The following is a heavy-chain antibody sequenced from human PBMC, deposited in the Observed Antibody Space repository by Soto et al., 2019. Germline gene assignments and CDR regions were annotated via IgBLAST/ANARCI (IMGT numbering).Heavy chain of an antibody. CDR3: ARATYYYDTKRHWFDP. J-gene: IGHJ5*02. CDR2: IIPILGIA. CDR1: GGTFSSYT. Sequence: ASVKVSCKASGGTFSSYTISWVRQAPGQGLEWMGRIIPILGIANYAQKFQGRVTITADKSTSTAYIELSSLRSEDTALYYCARATYYYDTKRHWFDPWGQGTLVTVSS. V-gene: IGHV1-69*02. D-gene: IGHD3-22*01.